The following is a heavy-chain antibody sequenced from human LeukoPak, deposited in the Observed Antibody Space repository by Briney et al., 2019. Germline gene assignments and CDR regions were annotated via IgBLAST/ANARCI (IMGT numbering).Heavy chain of an antibody. CDR3: ASPTGDWYGMDV. D-gene: IGHD7-27*01. Sequence: SETLSLTCTISGGSISSGDYYWSWIRQPPGKGLEWIGYIYYSGSTYYNPSLKSRVTISVDTSKNQFSLKPSSVTAADTAVYYCASPTGDWYGMDVWGQGTTVTVSS. V-gene: IGHV4-30-4*01. CDR1: GGSISSGDYY. CDR2: IYYSGST. J-gene: IGHJ6*02.